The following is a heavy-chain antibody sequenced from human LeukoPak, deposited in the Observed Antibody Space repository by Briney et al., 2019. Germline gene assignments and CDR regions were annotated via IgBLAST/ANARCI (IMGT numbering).Heavy chain of an antibody. CDR2: IYYGGST. CDR3: ARERIVGVERPVDV. Sequence: SETLSLTCTVSGGSISSSSCHWGWIRQSPGKGLEWIGNIYYGGSTYYNPSLQSRVTISVDTSKNQFSLKLGSVTAADTAVYYCARERIVGVERPVDVWGQGTTVTVSS. D-gene: IGHD1-26*01. CDR1: GGSISSSSCH. J-gene: IGHJ6*02. V-gene: IGHV4-39*02.